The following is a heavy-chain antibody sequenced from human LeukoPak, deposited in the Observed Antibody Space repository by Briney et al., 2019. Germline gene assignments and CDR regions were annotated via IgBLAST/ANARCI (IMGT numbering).Heavy chain of an antibody. D-gene: IGHD3-9*01. J-gene: IGHJ6*02. CDR3: ARVREYYDILTGYYTHYGMDV. CDR1: GFTFSSYA. V-gene: IGHV3-30-3*01. Sequence: GGSLRLSCAASGFTFSSYAMHRVRQAPGKGLEWVAVISYDGSNKHHADSVKGRFTISRDNSKNTLYLQMNSLRAEDTAVYYCARVREYYDILTGYYTHYGMDVWGQGTTVTVSS. CDR2: ISYDGSNK.